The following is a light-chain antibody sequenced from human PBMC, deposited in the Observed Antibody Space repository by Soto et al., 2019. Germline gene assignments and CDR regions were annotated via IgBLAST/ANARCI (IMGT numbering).Light chain of an antibody. CDR3: QHRYNWPLT. Sequence: EIVMTQSPGTLSLSPGERATLSCRASQSVSSYLAWYQQKPGQAPRLLIYDASNRASGIPARFSGSGSGTDFTLTINSLEPEDFAIYYCQHRYNWPLTFGAGTKVDI. CDR1: QSVSSY. J-gene: IGKJ4*01. CDR2: DAS. V-gene: IGKV3-11*01.